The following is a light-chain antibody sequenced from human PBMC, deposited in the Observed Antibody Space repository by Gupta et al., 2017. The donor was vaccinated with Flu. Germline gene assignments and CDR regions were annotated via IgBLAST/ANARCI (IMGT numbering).Light chain of an antibody. CDR2: DAR. V-gene: IGKV3-11*01. J-gene: IGKJ4*01. CDR1: QSVSTY. CDR3: HQRSNWPVT. Sequence: PATLSLSPGERATLSCRASQSVSTYLAWFQQKPGQAPRLLIYDARKRATGVPARFIGSGSGADFTLTITSLEPEDFAVYYCHQRSNWPVTFGGGTKVDIK.